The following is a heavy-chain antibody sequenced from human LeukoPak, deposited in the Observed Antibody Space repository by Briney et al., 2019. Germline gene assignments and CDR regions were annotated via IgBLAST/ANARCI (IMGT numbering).Heavy chain of an antibody. V-gene: IGHV3-66*02. D-gene: IGHD1-1*01. J-gene: IGHJ6*03. Sequence: PGGSLRLSCAASRFTVRSNYMSWVRQAPGKGLEWVSVIYSGGSTYYADAVKGRFTISTDNSKNTLYLQMSSLRAEDTAVYYCARSPYNWNDSPYYMDVWGKGTTVTVSS. CDR2: IYSGGST. CDR1: RFTVRSNY. CDR3: ARSPYNWNDSPYYMDV.